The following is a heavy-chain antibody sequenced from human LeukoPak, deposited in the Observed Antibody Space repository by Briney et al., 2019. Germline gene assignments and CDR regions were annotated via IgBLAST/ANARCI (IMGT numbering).Heavy chain of an antibody. D-gene: IGHD4-17*01. CDR2: INPNSGDT. V-gene: IGHV1-2*02. Sequence: ASVKVSCKASGYIFIDYYMYWVRQAPGQGLEWMGWINPNSGDTKYAQKFQGSVTMARDTSISTAYMELSRLRSDDTAVYYCARGFYGDYYYYGMDVWGRGTRVTVSS. J-gene: IGHJ6*02. CDR3: ARGFYGDYYYYGMDV. CDR1: GYIFIDYY.